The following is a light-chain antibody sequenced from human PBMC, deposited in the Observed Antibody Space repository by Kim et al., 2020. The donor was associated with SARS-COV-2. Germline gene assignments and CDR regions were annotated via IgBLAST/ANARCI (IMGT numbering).Light chain of an antibody. Sequence: DIQLTQSPSFLSASVGDRVTITCRASQGISTYLAWYQQKPGKAPHLLIYAASTLQSGVPSRFSGSGSGTELTLTISNLQPEDFATYYCQQLDSYPHTFGGGTKVEIK. J-gene: IGKJ4*01. CDR1: QGISTY. V-gene: IGKV1-9*01. CDR2: AAS. CDR3: QQLDSYPHT.